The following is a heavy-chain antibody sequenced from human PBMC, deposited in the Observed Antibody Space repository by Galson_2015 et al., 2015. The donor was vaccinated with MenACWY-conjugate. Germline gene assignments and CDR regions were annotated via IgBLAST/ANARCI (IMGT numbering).Heavy chain of an antibody. Sequence: SLRLSCAASGFLVTGNWMGWVRLAPGKGLEWVSVINENENTHYAGSVKGRFTISRDISKNTLYLQMNSLRGEDTALYYCASSRFNWGPDAFDIWGQGTMVTVSS. V-gene: IGHV3-53*01. J-gene: IGHJ3*02. CDR1: GFLVTGNW. CDR2: INENENT. D-gene: IGHD7-27*01. CDR3: ASSRFNWGPDAFDI.